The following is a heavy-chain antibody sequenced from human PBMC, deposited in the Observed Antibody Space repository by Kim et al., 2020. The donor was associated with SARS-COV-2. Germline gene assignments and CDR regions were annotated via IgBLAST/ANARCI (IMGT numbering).Heavy chain of an antibody. D-gene: IGHD3-10*01. CDR2: IIPIFGTA. V-gene: IGHV1-69*13. CDR1: GGTFSSYA. J-gene: IGHJ4*02. Sequence: SVKVSCKASGGTFSSYAISWVRQAPGQGLEWMGGIIPIFGTANYAQKFQGRVTITADESTSTAYMELSSLRSEDTAVYYCARGGPGYYYGSGSNFDYWGQGTLVTVSS. CDR3: ARGGPGYYYGSGSNFDY.